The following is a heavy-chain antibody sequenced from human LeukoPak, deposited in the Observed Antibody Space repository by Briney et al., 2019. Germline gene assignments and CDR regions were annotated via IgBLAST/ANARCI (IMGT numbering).Heavy chain of an antibody. CDR1: GFTFSSYG. J-gene: IGHJ3*02. Sequence: QPGGSLRLSCAASGFTFSSYGMHWVRQAPGKGLEWVAFIRYDGSNKYYADSVKGRFTISRDNSKNTLYLQMNSLRAEDMAVYYCARLPVDAFDIWGQGTMVTVSS. CDR2: IRYDGSNK. D-gene: IGHD3-16*01. CDR3: ARLPVDAFDI. V-gene: IGHV3-30*02.